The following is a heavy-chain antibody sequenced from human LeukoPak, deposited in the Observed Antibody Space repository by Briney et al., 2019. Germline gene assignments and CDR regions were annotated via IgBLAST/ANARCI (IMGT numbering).Heavy chain of an antibody. CDR2: INPNSGGT. CDR1: GYTFTGYY. D-gene: IGHD3-3*01. J-gene: IGHJ3*02. V-gene: IGHV1-2*02. CDR3: ARAASTIFGVGYDAFDI. Sequence: GASVKVSCKASGYTFTGYYMHWVRQAPGQGPEWMGWINPNSGGTNYAQKFQGRVTMTRDTSISTAYMELSRLRPDDTAVYYCARAASTIFGVGYDAFDIWGQGTMVTVSS.